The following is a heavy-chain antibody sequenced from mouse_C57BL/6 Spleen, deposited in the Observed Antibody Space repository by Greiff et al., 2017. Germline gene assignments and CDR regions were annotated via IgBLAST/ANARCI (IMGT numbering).Heavy chain of an antibody. CDR2: IWSGGST. CDR1: GFSLTSYG. V-gene: IGHV2-4*01. J-gene: IGHJ4*01. CDR3: AKNYGYSNYRTYAMDY. Sequence: VQLVESGPGLVQPSQSLSITCTVSGFSLTSYGVHWVRQPPGKGLEWLGVIWSGGSTDYNAAFISRLSISKDNSKSQVFFKMNSLQADDTAIYYCAKNYGYSNYRTYAMDYWGQGTSVTVSS. D-gene: IGHD2-5*01.